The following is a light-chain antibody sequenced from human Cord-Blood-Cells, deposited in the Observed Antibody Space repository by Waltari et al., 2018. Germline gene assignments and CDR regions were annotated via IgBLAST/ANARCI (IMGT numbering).Light chain of an antibody. CDR2: KDS. Sequence: SYELTQPPSVSVSPGQTARITCSGDALPKQYAYWYQQKPGQAPVLVRYKDSERPSGIPGRCSVSSSGTTVTLTISGVQAEDEADYYCQSADSSGTYKVFGGGTKLTVL. V-gene: IGLV3-25*02. J-gene: IGLJ3*02. CDR3: QSADSSGTYKV. CDR1: ALPKQY.